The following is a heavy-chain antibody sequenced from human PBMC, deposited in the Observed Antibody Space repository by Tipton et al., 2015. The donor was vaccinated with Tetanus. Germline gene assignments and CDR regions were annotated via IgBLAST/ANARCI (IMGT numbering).Heavy chain of an antibody. CDR2: IYQTDST. V-gene: IGHV4-30-2*01. D-gene: IGHD3-3*01. CDR3: ARANFDSSKKGPFDS. J-gene: IGHJ4*02. Sequence: TLSLTCTVSGGLITTGGYSWGWIRQLPGQGLEWLGYIYQTDSTYYNPSLKSRVTMSVDLSNNQFSLSLRFGSAADTAVYFCARANFDSSKKGPFDSWGQGIPVIVSA. CDR1: GGLITTGGYS.